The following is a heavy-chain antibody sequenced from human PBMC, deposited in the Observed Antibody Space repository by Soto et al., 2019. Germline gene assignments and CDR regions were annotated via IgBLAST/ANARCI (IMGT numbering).Heavy chain of an antibody. CDR3: ARWFGELSWFDP. J-gene: IGHJ5*02. CDR2: IYYTGST. D-gene: IGHD3-10*01. V-gene: IGHV4-59*11. Sequence: SETLSLTCTVSGGSINNHYWSWIRQPPGKGLEWIGYIYYTGSTYYNPSLKSRVTMSVDTSKNQFSLNLTSVTAADTAVYYCARWFGELSWFDPWGQGTLVTVSS. CDR1: GGSINNHY.